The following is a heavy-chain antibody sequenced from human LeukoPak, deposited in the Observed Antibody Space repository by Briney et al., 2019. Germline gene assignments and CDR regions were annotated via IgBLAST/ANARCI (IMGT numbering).Heavy chain of an antibody. Sequence: SATLSLTCSVSGGSISSSSYYWGWIRQPPGKGLEWIGSIYYSGITQDSPSLRSRVTISVDTSKNKFSLKLSSVTAADTGVYYCVRQYWVAPVDWGQGTLVTVSS. V-gene: IGHV4-39*01. CDR3: VRQYWVAPVD. D-gene: IGHD2-15*01. CDR1: GGSISSSSYY. J-gene: IGHJ4*02. CDR2: IYYSGIT.